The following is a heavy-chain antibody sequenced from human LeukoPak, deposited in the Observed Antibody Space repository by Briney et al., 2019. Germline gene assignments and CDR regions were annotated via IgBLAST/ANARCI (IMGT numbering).Heavy chain of an antibody. Sequence: GGSLRLSCAGSGFTFSSYEMNWVRQAPGKGLEWVSYISSSGSTIYYADSVKGRFTISRDNAKNSLYLQMNGLRAEDTAVYYCARDRVQLGIDYWGQGTLVTVSS. CDR3: ARDRVQLGIDY. CDR2: ISSSGSTI. D-gene: IGHD7-27*01. CDR1: GFTFSSYE. V-gene: IGHV3-48*03. J-gene: IGHJ4*02.